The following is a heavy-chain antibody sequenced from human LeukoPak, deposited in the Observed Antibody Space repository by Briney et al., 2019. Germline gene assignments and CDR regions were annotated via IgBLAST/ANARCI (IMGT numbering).Heavy chain of an antibody. D-gene: IGHD6-13*01. J-gene: IGHJ4*02. V-gene: IGHV3-23*01. Sequence: GGSLRLSCAASGFTFSSYAMSWVRQAPGKGLEWVSAISGSGGSTYYADSVEGRITISRDNSKNTLHLQMNSLRTEDTAVYYCARVKGGIAAAGNYFDYWGQGTLVTVSS. CDR3: ARVKGGIAAAGNYFDY. CDR2: ISGSGGST. CDR1: GFTFSSYA.